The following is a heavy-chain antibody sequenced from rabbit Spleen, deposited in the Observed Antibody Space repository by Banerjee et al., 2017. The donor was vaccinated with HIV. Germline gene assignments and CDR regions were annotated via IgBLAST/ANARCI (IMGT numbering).Heavy chain of an antibody. CDR3: ARDGAGGSYFAL. CDR2: IVPIFGVT. CDR1: GIDFTNYY. Sequence: QLTETGGGLVQPGGSLTLSCKASGIDFTNYYISWVRQAPGKGLEWIGYIVPIFGVTYYANWVNGRFTISSHNAQNTLYLQLNSLTAADTATYFCARDGAGGSYFALWGPGTLVTVS. D-gene: IGHD8-1*01. V-gene: IGHV1S7*01. J-gene: IGHJ4*01.